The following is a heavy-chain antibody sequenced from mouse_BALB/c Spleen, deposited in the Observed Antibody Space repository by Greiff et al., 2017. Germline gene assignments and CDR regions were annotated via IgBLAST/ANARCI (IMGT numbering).Heavy chain of an antibody. V-gene: IGHV3-2*02. J-gene: IGHJ1*01. CDR2: ISYSGST. CDR3: ARLRSGPWYFDV. CDR1: GYSITSDYA. D-gene: IGHD4-1*01. Sequence: EVNLVESGPGLVKPSQSLSLTCTVTGYSITSDYAWNWIRQFPGNKLEWMGYISYSGSTSYNPSLKSRISITRDTSKNQFFLQLNSVTTEDTATYYCARLRSGPWYFDVWGAGTTVTVSS.